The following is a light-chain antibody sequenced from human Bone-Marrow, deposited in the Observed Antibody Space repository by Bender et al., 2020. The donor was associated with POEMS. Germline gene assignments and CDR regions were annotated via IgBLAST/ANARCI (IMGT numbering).Light chain of an antibody. CDR2: TNN. CDR1: GSNIGGYP. J-gene: IGLJ1*01. V-gene: IGLV1-44*01. CDR3: ASYTTSDTVV. Sequence: QSVLTQPPSVSGTPGQRVTISCSGSGSNIGGYPVNWYQQLPGTAPRLLIYTNNERPSGVPDRFSGSKSGTSASLAITGLQSDDEADYYCASYTTSDTVVFGTGTKVTVL.